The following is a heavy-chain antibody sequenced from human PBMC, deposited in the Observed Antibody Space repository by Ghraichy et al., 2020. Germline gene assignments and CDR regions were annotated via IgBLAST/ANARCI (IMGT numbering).Heavy chain of an antibody. D-gene: IGHD2-8*01. V-gene: IGHV3-48*02. J-gene: IGHJ4*02. CDR2: INSDGVTT. CDR3: ARDAPSDCSNGVCYFFDY. CDR1: GFTLRTYS. Sequence: GGSLRLSCAASGFTLRTYSMNWVRQAPGKGLEWVSHINSDGVTTEHAVSVKGRFTISRDNAKNSLYLQMNSLRDEDTAVYYCARDAPSDCSNGVCYFFDYWGQGTLVTVSS.